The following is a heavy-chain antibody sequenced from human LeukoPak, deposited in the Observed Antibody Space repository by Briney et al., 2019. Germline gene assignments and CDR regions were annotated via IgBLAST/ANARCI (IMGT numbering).Heavy chain of an antibody. J-gene: IGHJ4*02. CDR3: ARANNWVAAAGRYFNS. V-gene: IGHV3-7*01. Sequence: PGGSLRLSCAASGFTFSSYWMSWVRQAPGKGLEWVANIKQDGSEKYYVDSVKGRFTISRDNAKNSLYLQMNSLRAEDTAVYYCARANNWVAAAGRYFNSWGQGTLVTVSS. CDR1: GFTFSSYW. D-gene: IGHD6-13*01. CDR2: IKQDGSEK.